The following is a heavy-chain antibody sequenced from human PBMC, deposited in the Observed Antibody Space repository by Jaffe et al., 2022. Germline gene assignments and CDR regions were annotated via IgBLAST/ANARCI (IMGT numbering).Heavy chain of an antibody. CDR3: ARGSGYFLY. J-gene: IGHJ4*02. Sequence: QVQLQESGPGLVKPSQTLSLTCTVSDGSFSTYYWSWLRQPPGKGLEWIANIHYSGNTNYNPSLKSRVTISIDTSKNQYSLKLSSVTGADTAVYYCARGSGYFLYWGQGTLVTVSS. D-gene: IGHD1-26*01. CDR1: DGSFSTYY. CDR2: IHYSGNT. V-gene: IGHV4-59*01.